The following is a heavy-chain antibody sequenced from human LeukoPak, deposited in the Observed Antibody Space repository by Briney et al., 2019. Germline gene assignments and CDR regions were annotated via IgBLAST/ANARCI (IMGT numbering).Heavy chain of an antibody. J-gene: IGHJ4*02. V-gene: IGHV1-2*06. D-gene: IGHD1-1*01. CDR3: ARDDNFQFDY. CDR2: INPNSGGT. Sequence: ASVKVSCKASGYIFTDYYMHWVRQAPGQELGWMGRINPNSGGTNYAPKFQGRVTMTRDTSISTAYMDLSRLTFDDTAVYYCARDDNFQFDYWGQGTLVTVSS. CDR1: GYIFTDYY.